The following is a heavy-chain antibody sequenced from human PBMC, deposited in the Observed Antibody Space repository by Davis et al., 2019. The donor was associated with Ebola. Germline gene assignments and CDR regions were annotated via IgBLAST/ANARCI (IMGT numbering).Heavy chain of an antibody. J-gene: IGHJ4*02. Sequence: ASVKVSCKASGYTFTNYGITWVRQAPGQGLEWVGWISVDKGNTNYVQKLQGRVTMTTDTSTSTAYMELRSLRPDDTAVYYCARRGGSTQSGIDYWGQGTLVTVSS. D-gene: IGHD3-10*01. V-gene: IGHV1-18*01. CDR3: ARRGGSTQSGIDY. CDR1: GYTFTNYG. CDR2: ISVDKGNT.